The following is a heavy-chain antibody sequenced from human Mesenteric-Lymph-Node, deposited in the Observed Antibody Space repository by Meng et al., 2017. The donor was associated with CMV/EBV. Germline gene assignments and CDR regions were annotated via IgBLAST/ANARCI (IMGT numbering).Heavy chain of an antibody. Sequence: TVSGGSVSHGYCCGRWIRQPPGKRLEWIGYVYYSGSTDYNPSHKSRVTISIDTSKNQFSLKLTSVTAADTDVYFCARGFRRRWYGGHWGQGSLVTVSS. V-gene: IGHV4-61*01. CDR3: ARGFRRRWYGGH. D-gene: IGHD3-10*01. CDR2: VYYSGST. J-gene: IGHJ4*02. CDR1: GGSVSHGYCC.